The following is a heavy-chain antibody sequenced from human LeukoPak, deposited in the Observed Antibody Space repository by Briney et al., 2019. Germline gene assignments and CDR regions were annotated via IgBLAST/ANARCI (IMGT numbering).Heavy chain of an antibody. V-gene: IGHV3-23*01. J-gene: IGHJ4*02. Sequence: GGSLRLSCAASGFTFSSYAMSWVRQAPGKGLEWVSAISGSGGSTYYADSVKGRFTISRDNSKNTLYLQMNGLRAEDTAVYYCAKDYYDSSGYYYSHFDYWGQGTLVTVSS. CDR2: ISGSGGST. CDR1: GFTFSSYA. CDR3: AKDYYDSSGYYYSHFDY. D-gene: IGHD3-22*01.